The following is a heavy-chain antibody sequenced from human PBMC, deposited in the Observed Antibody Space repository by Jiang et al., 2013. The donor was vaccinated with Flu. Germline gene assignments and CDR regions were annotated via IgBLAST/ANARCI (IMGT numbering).Heavy chain of an antibody. J-gene: IGHJ4*02. Sequence: TFSSYAISWVRQAPGQGLEWMGGIIPIFGTANYAQKFQGRVTITADESTSTAYMELSSLRSEDTAVYYCARDSSLLAAPPGLFDYWGQGTLVTVSS. CDR3: ARDSSLLAAPPGLFDY. V-gene: IGHV1-69*01. CDR1: TFSSYA. D-gene: IGHD6-6*01. CDR2: IIPIFGTA.